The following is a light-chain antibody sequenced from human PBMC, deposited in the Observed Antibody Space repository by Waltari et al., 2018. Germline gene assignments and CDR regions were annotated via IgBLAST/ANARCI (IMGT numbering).Light chain of an antibody. CDR2: HDS. Sequence: SYVLTQPPSVSVAPGKTARISCGGNNIGTKSVHWYQRKPGQAPVLVNDHDSDRPSGIPERFFGSNAGNTATLTISRVEAGDEADYYCQVWNSSSDHRVFGGGTKLTVL. V-gene: IGLV3-21*04. CDR3: QVWNSSSDHRV. J-gene: IGLJ3*02. CDR1: NIGTKS.